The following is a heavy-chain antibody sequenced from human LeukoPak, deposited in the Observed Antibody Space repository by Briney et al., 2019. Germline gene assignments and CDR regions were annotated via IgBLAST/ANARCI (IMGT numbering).Heavy chain of an antibody. CDR1: GFTFSSFD. V-gene: IGHV3-33*01. Sequence: GGSLTLSCAASGFTFSSFDMHWVRQAPGKGLEWVALIWSDGSNKYYADCVKGRFTISRDNTKNTLYLQMNGLRAEDTAVYLCARERSGSYRYYFDYWGQGTLATVSP. D-gene: IGHD1-26*01. J-gene: IGHJ4*02. CDR2: IWSDGSNK. CDR3: ARERSGSYRYYFDY.